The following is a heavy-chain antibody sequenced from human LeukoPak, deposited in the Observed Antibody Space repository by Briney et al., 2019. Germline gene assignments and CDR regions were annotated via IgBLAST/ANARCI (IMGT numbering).Heavy chain of an antibody. V-gene: IGHV3-23*01. CDR2: ISGSGGST. Sequence: LAGGSLRLSCAASGSTFSSYAMSWVRQAPGKGLEWVSAISGSGGSTYYADSVKGRFTISRDNSKNTLYLQMNSLRAEDTAVYYCAKDPPEWELHETFDYWGQGTLVTVSS. J-gene: IGHJ4*02. CDR1: GSTFSSYA. D-gene: IGHD1-26*01. CDR3: AKDPPEWELHETFDY.